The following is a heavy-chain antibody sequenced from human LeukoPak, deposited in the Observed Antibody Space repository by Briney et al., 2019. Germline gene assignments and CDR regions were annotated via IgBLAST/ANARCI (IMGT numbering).Heavy chain of an antibody. CDR3: ARASDETPFDY. CDR1: GFTFSSYG. V-gene: IGHV3-33*01. Sequence: GGSLRLSCAASGFTFSSYGMHWVRQAPGKGLEWVAVIWYDGSNKYYADSVKGRFTISRDNSKNTLYLQMNSLRAEDTAVYYCARASDETPFDYWGQGTLVTVSS. CDR2: IWYDGSNK. J-gene: IGHJ4*02.